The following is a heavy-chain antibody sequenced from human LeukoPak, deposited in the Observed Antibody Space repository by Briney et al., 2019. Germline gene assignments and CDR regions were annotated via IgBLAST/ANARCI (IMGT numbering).Heavy chain of an antibody. CDR1: GGSVSGTSYY. CDR3: ARVLAEVDTAMSGLDV. V-gene: IGHV4-39*01. J-gene: IGHJ6*02. CDR2: MYYGGST. Sequence: SETLSLTCTVSGGSVSGTSYYWGWIRQPPGKGLEWVGSMYYGGSTSYTYHNPSLKSRVSISVDTSKNQFSLKLSSVTAADTAVYYCARVLAEVDTAMSGLDVWGQGTTVTVSS. D-gene: IGHD5-18*01.